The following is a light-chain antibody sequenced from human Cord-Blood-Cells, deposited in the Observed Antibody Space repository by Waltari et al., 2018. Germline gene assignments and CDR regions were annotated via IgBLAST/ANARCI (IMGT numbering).Light chain of an antibody. CDR1: SSDVGGYNY. V-gene: IGLV2-11*01. J-gene: IGLJ3*02. CDR2: DVS. Sequence: QSALTQPRSVSGSPGQSVTISCTGTSSDVGGYNYVSWYQQHPGKAPKLMIYDVSKRPPGAPARFPGSKSGNTASLTISGLQAEDGADYYCCSYAGSYPWVFGGGTKLPVL. CDR3: CSYAGSYPWV.